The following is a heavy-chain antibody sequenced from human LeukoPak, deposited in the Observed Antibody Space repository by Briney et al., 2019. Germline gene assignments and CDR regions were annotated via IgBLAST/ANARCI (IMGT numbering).Heavy chain of an antibody. Sequence: SETLSLTCTVSGDSISSSNCYWGWIRQPPGKGLEWIGSIYYSGSTYYNPSLKSRVTISVDTSKNQFSLKPSSVAAADTAVYYCASQKVLRYFDWLSNYYFDYWGQGTLVTVSS. CDR3: ASQKVLRYFDWLSNYYFDY. V-gene: IGHV4-39*01. CDR1: GDSISSSNCY. D-gene: IGHD3-9*01. CDR2: IYYSGST. J-gene: IGHJ4*02.